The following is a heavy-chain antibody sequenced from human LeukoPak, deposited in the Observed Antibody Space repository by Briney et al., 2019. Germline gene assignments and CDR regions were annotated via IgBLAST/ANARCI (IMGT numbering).Heavy chain of an antibody. CDR2: IYYSGST. Sequence: SETLSLTCTVSGGSITSYHYSWIRQPPGKGLEWIGYIYYSGSTNYNPSLKSRVTISVDTSKNQFSLKLSSVTAADTAVYYCARGGSGTYYHYWGQGTLATVSS. CDR3: ARGGSGTYYHY. CDR1: GGSITSYH. D-gene: IGHD1-26*01. V-gene: IGHV4-59*01. J-gene: IGHJ4*02.